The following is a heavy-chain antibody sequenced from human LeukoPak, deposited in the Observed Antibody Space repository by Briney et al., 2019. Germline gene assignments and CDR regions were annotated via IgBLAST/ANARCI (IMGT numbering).Heavy chain of an antibody. V-gene: IGHV3-30*02. CDR1: GFTFSSYG. J-gene: IGHJ3*02. D-gene: IGHD2-2*01. CDR2: IRYDGSNK. CDR3: AHLCSSTSCYQDAFDI. Sequence: GGSLRLSCAASGFTFSSYGMHWVRQAPGKGLEGVAFIRYDGSNKYYADSVKGRFTISRDNSKNTLYLQMNSLRAEDTAVYYCAHLCSSTSCYQDAFDIWGQGTMVTVSS.